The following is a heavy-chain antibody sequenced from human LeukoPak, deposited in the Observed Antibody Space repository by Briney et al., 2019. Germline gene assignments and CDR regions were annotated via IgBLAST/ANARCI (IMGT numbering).Heavy chain of an antibody. CDR2: IYTSGST. CDR3: ARAVLGRQYYFDY. D-gene: IGHD7-27*01. V-gene: IGHV4-61*02. Sequence: SETLSLTCTVSGGSISSGSYYWSWIRQPAGKGLEWIGRIYTSGSTNYNPSLKSRVTISVDTSKNQFSLKLSSVTAADTAVYYCARAVLGRQYYFDYWGQGTLVTVSS. J-gene: IGHJ4*02. CDR1: GGSISSGSYY.